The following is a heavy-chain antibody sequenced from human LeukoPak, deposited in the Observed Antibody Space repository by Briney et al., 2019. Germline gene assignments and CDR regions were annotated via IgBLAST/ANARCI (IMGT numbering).Heavy chain of an antibody. Sequence: SETLSLTCTVSGGSISSTGYYWGWIRQPPGKGLEWIGSIYYSGSTYYNPSLKSRVTISVDTSKNQFSLKLSSVTAADTAVYYCARRVTSNCFDPWGQGTLVTVSS. CDR1: GGSISSTGYY. CDR2: IYYSGST. CDR3: ARRVTSNCFDP. V-gene: IGHV4-39*01. J-gene: IGHJ5*02. D-gene: IGHD2-21*02.